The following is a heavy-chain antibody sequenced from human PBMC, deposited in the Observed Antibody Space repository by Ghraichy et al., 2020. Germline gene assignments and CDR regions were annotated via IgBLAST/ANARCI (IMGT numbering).Heavy chain of an antibody. J-gene: IGHJ6*02. Sequence: GGSLRLSCAASGFTFSSYGMHWVRQAPGKGLEWVAVIRYDGSNKYYADSVKGRFTISRDNSKNTLYLQMNSLRAEDTAVYYCARDAVAHYYGMDVWGQGTTVTVSS. CDR1: GFTFSSYG. CDR2: IRYDGSNK. V-gene: IGHV3-33*01. CDR3: ARDAVAHYYGMDV. D-gene: IGHD4-23*01.